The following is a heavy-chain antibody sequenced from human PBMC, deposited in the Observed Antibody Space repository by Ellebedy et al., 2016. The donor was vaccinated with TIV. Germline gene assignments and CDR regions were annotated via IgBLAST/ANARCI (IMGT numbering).Heavy chain of an antibody. CDR3: ATSYDSSGDYDDDAFDV. Sequence: MPSETLSLTCTVSGGSISTYYWSWIRQPPGKGLEWIGYIYYSGSTKHNPSPKSRLTMSVDTSKKQFSLNLSSVTAADTAVYYCATSYDSSGDYDDDAFDVWGQGTMVTVSS. J-gene: IGHJ3*01. D-gene: IGHD3-22*01. CDR2: IYYSGST. CDR1: GGSISTYY. V-gene: IGHV4-59*01.